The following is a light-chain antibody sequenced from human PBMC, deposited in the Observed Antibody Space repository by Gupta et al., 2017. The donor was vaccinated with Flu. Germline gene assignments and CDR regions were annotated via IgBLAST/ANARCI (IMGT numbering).Light chain of an antibody. CDR2: DAS. CDR1: RDIRDH. J-gene: IGKJ3*01. CDR3: QQYYCHPDT. V-gene: IGKV1-33*01. Sequence: DIQMTQSPSSLSASVGDRITLTCQANRDIRDHLNWYHQKPGKAPILLMYDASKLETGAPGRFSGDGSGTDFSLTITNLQAEDVGTYYCQQYYCHPDTFGHGTKVHVK.